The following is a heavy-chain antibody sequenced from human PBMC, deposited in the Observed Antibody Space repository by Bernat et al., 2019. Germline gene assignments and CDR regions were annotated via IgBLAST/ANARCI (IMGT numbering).Heavy chain of an antibody. CDR1: GFTFSSYW. J-gene: IGHJ3*02. CDR2: IKQDGSEK. D-gene: IGHD3-9*01. Sequence: GESGGGLVQPGGSLRLSCAASGFTFSSYWMSWVRQAPGKGLEWVANIKQDGSEKYYVDSVKGRFIISRDNAKNSLYLQMNSLRAEDTAVYYCARDGGYFDWLSTSDAFDIWGQGTMVTVSS. V-gene: IGHV3-7*03. CDR3: ARDGGYFDWLSTSDAFDI.